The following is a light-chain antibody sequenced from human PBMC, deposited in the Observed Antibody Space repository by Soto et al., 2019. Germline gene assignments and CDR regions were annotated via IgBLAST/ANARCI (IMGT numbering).Light chain of an antibody. J-gene: IGKJ2*01. CDR3: QQRSNWPPYT. CDR2: DAS. V-gene: IGKV3-11*01. Sequence: EIVLTQSPATLSLSPGERATLSCRASQSVSRYLAWYQQKPVQAPRLLIYDASNRATGIPARFSGSGSATDFTLTISSLEPEDFAVYYCQQRSNWPPYTFGQGTKLEIK. CDR1: QSVSRY.